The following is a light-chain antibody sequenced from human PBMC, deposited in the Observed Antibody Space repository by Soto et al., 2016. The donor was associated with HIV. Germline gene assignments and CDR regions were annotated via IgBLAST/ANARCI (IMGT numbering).Light chain of an antibody. CDR2: KAS. CDR1: QSISNW. Sequence: DIQMTQSPSTLSASVGDRVTITCRASQSISNWLAWYQQKPGKAPKLLIYKASSLDSGVPSRFSGSGSGTEFTLTINSLQPDDFATYYCQEYNSLWTFGQGTKVEIK. V-gene: IGKV1-5*03. CDR3: QEYNSLWT. J-gene: IGKJ1*01.